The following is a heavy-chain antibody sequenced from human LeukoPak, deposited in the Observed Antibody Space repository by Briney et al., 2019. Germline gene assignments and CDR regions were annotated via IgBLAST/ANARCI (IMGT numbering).Heavy chain of an antibody. D-gene: IGHD3-22*01. V-gene: IGHV1-69*05. CDR2: IIPMSGTA. CDR3: ARGPFGYYDSSGYFYEYCQH. J-gene: IGHJ1*01. Sequence: SVKVSCKASGGTFSNYAISWVRQAPGQGLEWMGGIIPMSGTANYAQKFQGRVTITRDESTSTAYMELSSLRSGDTALYYCARGPFGYYDSSGYFYEYCQHWGQGTLVTVSS. CDR1: GGTFSNYA.